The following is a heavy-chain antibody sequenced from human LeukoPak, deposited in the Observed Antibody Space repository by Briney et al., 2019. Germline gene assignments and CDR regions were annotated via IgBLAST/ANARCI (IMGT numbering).Heavy chain of an antibody. D-gene: IGHD6-13*01. CDR1: GYTFTSYD. V-gene: IGHV1-8*01. Sequence: ASVKVSCKASGYTFTSYDINWMRQATGQGLEWMGWMNPNSGNTGYAQKFQGRVTMTRNTSISTAYMELSSLRSEDTAVYYCARNVGGIAAAGTRSWGNWFDPWGQGTLVTVSS. CDR3: ARNVGGIAAAGTRSWGNWFDP. CDR2: MNPNSGNT. J-gene: IGHJ5*02.